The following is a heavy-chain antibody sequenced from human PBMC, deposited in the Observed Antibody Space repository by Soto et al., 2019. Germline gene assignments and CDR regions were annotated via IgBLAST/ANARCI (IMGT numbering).Heavy chain of an antibody. CDR2: ISAYNGNT. CDR1: GYTFTSYG. J-gene: IGHJ6*02. CDR3: ARDGDSWLVHYYYYYGMDV. V-gene: IGHV1-18*01. D-gene: IGHD6-19*01. Sequence: QVQLVQSGAEVKKPGASVKVSCKASGYTFTSYGISWVRQAPGQGLEWMGWISAYNGNTNYAQKLQGRVTMTTDTXXSXAXXELRSLRSDDTAVYYCARDGDSWLVHYYYYYGMDVWGQGTTVTVSS.